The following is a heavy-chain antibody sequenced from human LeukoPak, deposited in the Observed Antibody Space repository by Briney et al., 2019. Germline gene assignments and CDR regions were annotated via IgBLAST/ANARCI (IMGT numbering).Heavy chain of an antibody. D-gene: IGHD3-3*01. CDR1: GYTFTGYY. J-gene: IGHJ4*02. CDR2: MNPNSGNT. CDR3: ARDGVSKFDY. V-gene: IGHV1-8*02. Sequence: ASVKVSCKASGYTFTGYYMHWVRQAPGQGLEWMGWMNPNSGNTGYAQKFQGRVTMTRNTSISTAYMELSSLRSEDTAVYYCARDGVSKFDYWGQGTLVTVSS.